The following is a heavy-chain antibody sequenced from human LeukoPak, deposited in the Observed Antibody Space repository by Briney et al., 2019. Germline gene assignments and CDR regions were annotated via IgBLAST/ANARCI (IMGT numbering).Heavy chain of an antibody. J-gene: IGHJ6*02. Sequence: GGSLRLSCAASGFTVSSNYMSWVRQAPGKGLEWVSVIYSGGSTYYADSLKGRFTISRDNSKNTLYLQMNSLRAEDTAVYHWARPRIAAAGFYYYYGMDVWGQGTTVTASS. CDR3: ARPRIAAAGFYYYYGMDV. D-gene: IGHD6-13*01. CDR2: IYSGGST. CDR1: GFTVSSNY. V-gene: IGHV3-66*04.